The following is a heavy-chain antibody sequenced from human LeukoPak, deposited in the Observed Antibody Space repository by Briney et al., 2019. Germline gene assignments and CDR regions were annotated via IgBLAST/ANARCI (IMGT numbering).Heavy chain of an antibody. CDR2: IYTSGST. CDR3: ARVPYDFWSGYFDY. J-gene: IGHJ4*02. V-gene: IGHV4-61*02. Sequence: SETLSLTCTVSGGSISSGSYYWSWIRQPAGKGLEWIGRIYTSGSTNYNPSLKSRVTISGDTSKNQFSLNLSSVTAADTAVYYCARVPYDFWSGYFDYWGQGPWSPSPQ. CDR1: GGSISSGSYY. D-gene: IGHD3-3*01.